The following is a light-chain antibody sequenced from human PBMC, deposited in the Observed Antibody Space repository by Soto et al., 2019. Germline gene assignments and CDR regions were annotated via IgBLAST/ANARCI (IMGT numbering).Light chain of an antibody. Sequence: EIVLTQSPGTLSLSPGERATLSCRASQSLTSRYLAWYQQKAGQAPRLLMYGASTRATGMPARFSGSGSGTEFTLTISSLQSEDFAVYYCQQYNDWPPTFGQGTKVDIK. CDR2: GAS. CDR1: QSLTSRY. V-gene: IGKV3-15*01. CDR3: QQYNDWPPT. J-gene: IGKJ1*01.